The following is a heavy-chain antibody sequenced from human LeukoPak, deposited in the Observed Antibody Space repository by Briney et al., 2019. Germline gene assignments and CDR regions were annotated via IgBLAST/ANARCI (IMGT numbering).Heavy chain of an antibody. CDR1: GYTFTSYD. CDR2: IIPIFGTA. D-gene: IGHD6-6*01. V-gene: IGHV1-69*05. J-gene: IGHJ5*02. Sequence: GASVNVSCKASGYTFTSYDINWVRQATGQGLEWMGGIIPIFGTANYAQKFQGRVTITTNESTSTAYMELSSLRSEDTAVYYCAREYSSSGWFDPWGQGSLVTASS. CDR3: AREYSSSGWFDP.